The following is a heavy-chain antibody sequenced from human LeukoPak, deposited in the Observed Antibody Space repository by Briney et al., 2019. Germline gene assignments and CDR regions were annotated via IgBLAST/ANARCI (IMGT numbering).Heavy chain of an antibody. CDR2: ISGDGSVT. Sequence: PGGSLRLSCVASGFSFNDYPMHWVRQAPGKGLEWVSLISGDGSVTYYADSVKGRFTISRDNSENSLYLQMNSLRVEDSALYYCATGSQPGTTFDYWGQGTLVTASS. CDR1: GFSFNDYP. CDR3: ATGSQPGTTFDY. J-gene: IGHJ4*02. V-gene: IGHV3-43*02. D-gene: IGHD1-14*01.